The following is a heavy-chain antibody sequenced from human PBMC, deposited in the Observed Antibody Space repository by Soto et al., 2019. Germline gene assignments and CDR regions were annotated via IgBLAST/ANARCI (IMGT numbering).Heavy chain of an antibody. D-gene: IGHD2-15*01. J-gene: IGHJ4*02. CDR1: GYPFVIYG. CDR3: ARLAPCSGGDTCYSRALDY. V-gene: IGHV1-18*01. CDR2: ITPHNGDT. Sequence: IQLLQSGAEVKKPGTSVKVSCKASGYPFVIYGISWVRQAPGQGPEWLGWITPHNGDTNYAQKVQGRVTMTTDSATSTAYLEVRSLRSDDTAVYHCARLAPCSGGDTCYSRALDYWGQGTLVTVSS.